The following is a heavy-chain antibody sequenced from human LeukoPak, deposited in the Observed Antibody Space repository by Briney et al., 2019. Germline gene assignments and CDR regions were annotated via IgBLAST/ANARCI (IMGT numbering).Heavy chain of an antibody. V-gene: IGHV4-59*01. D-gene: IGHD1-26*01. Sequence: SETLYLTCTVFGGSISSYYWSWIRQPPGNGKEWIGYIYYSGSTNYSPSLKSRVTISVDTSKNQFSLKLSSVTAADTAVYYCARIRGSYEKDAFDIWGQGTLVTVSS. CDR1: GGSISSYY. CDR3: ARIRGSYEKDAFDI. J-gene: IGHJ3*02. CDR2: IYYSGST.